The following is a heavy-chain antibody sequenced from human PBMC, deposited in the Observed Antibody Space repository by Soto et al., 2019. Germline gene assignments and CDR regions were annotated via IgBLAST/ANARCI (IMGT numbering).Heavy chain of an antibody. Sequence: QVQVQQSGPGLVKPSETLSLTCTVSSGPSESRNWGWIRQPPGRGLEWIGYVYDTWSTSYNPSLKSRVTVSADTSTNRISLTLRFVTAADTAVYYCVRQGIGFLHGLVDVWGQGTTVIVSS. D-gene: IGHD3-10*01. J-gene: IGHJ6*01. V-gene: IGHV4-59*08. CDR2: VYDTWST. CDR1: SGPSESRN. CDR3: VRQGIGFLHGLVDV.